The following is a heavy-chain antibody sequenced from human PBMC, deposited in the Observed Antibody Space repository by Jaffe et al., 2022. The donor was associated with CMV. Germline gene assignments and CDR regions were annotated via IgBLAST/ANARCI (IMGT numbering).Heavy chain of an antibody. V-gene: IGHV3-23*04. CDR3: AKERGRYIDWDRYYFDY. D-gene: IGHD3-9*01. CDR1: KFSFSSYG. CDR2: ISGRGDTT. Sequence: EVQLVQSGGGLVQPGGSLRLSCAASKFSFSSYGMTWVRQAPGMGLEWVSSISGRGDTTDYADSVKGRFTISRDNSKSTLDLQMNNLRAEDTAIYYCAKERGRYIDWDRYYFDYWGQGSMVSVAS. J-gene: IGHJ4*02.